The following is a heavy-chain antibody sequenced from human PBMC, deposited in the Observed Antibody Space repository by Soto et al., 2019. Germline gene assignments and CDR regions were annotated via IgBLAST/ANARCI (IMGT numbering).Heavy chain of an antibody. CDR2: ISGSGGSE. J-gene: IGHJ4*02. CDR3: AKAHQVTIFGVVSPFGY. D-gene: IGHD3-3*01. CDR1: GFXFRSYG. V-gene: IGHV3-23*01. Sequence: GXLRLSCASSGFXFRSYGLIWVRHAPGNGLELVSAISGSGGSEYYADSVKGRFTISRYNSKNTRYLQMNSLRAEDTAVHYCAKAHQVTIFGVVSPFGYWGQGILATVSS.